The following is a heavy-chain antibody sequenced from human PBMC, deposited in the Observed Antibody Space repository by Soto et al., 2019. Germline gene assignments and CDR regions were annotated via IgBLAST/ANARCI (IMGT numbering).Heavy chain of an antibody. J-gene: IGHJ6*02. D-gene: IGHD3-10*01. CDR3: ARDEEFYYGSGSYYYGMDV. CDR1: GGSISSYY. V-gene: IGHV4-59*01. Sequence: SETLSLTCTVSGGSISSYYWSWIRQPPGKGLEWIGYIYYSGSTNYNPSLKSRVTISVDTSKNQFSLKLSSVTAADTAVYYCARDEEFYYGSGSYYYGMDVWGQGTTVTVSS. CDR2: IYYSGST.